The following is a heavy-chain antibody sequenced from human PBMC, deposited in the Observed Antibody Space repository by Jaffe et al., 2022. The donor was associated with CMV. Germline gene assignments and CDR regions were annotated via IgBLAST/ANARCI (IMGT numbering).Heavy chain of an antibody. Sequence: EVHLVESGGGLVQPGGSLRLSCAASGFSFSSYAMTWVRQAPGKGLEWVSIISGSGGSTYDADSVKGRFTISRDNSKNTLYLQVNSLRVEDTAVYYCAKSQGGGYCSGGSCPYYMDVWGKGTTVTVSS. CDR3: AKSQGGGYCSGGSCPYYMDV. V-gene: IGHV3-23*04. J-gene: IGHJ6*03. D-gene: IGHD2-15*01. CDR2: ISGSGGST. CDR1: GFSFSSYA.